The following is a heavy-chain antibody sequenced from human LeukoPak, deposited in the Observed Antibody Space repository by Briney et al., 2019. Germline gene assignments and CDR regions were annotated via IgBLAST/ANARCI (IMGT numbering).Heavy chain of an antibody. CDR1: GYTFSSYG. D-gene: IGHD5-24*01. J-gene: IGHJ3*01. Sequence: ASVKVSCKASGYTFSSYGIIWVRRAPGQGLDWMGWIIAYSGNTNYAQKLQGRVTMTTDTSTSTVYMELSSLRSEDTAIYYCARIRDGYNDAYDLWGQGTVVTVPS. CDR3: ARIRDGYNDAYDL. CDR2: IIAYSGNT. V-gene: IGHV1-18*01.